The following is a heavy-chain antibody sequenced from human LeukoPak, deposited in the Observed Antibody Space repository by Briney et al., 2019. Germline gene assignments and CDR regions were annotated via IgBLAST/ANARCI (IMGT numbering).Heavy chain of an antibody. V-gene: IGHV1-18*01. CDR3: ARGPRSYSTSWYSDS. J-gene: IGHJ4*02. CDR2: ISAYNGKT. CDR1: GYTFTNYG. Sequence: ASVKVSCKASGYTFTNYGFSWVLQAPGQGLEWMGWISAYNGKTYYAQKLQGRVTMTTDTSTSTAYMELRSLRSDDRAVFYCARGPRSYSTSWYSDSWGQGTLVTVSS. D-gene: IGHD2-2*02.